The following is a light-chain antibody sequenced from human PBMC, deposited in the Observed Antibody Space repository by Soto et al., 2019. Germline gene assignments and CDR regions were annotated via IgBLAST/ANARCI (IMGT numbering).Light chain of an antibody. J-gene: IGKJ4*01. CDR1: QSISGW. CDR3: QQYSAYPLT. V-gene: IGKV1-5*03. Sequence: IQMTQSPSTLSASLGDRVTITCRASQSISGWLAWYKQKPGKAPKLLIYETSNLQSGVPSRFSGSGSATDFTLTISGLQPDDFATYYCQQYSAYPLTFGGGTKVEI. CDR2: ETS.